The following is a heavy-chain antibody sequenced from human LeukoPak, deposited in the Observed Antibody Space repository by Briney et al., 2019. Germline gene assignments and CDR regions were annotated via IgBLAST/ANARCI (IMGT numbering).Heavy chain of an antibody. D-gene: IGHD6-13*01. J-gene: IGHJ3*02. CDR2: ISYDGSNK. CDR3: ARDRQTAAGTFDI. V-gene: IGHV3-30-3*01. Sequence: GGSLRLSCAASGFTFSSYAMHWVRQAPGKGLEWVAVISYDGSNKYYADSVKGRFTISRDNSKNTLYLQMNSLRAEDTAVYYCARDRQTAAGTFDIWGQGTMVTVSS. CDR1: GFTFSSYA.